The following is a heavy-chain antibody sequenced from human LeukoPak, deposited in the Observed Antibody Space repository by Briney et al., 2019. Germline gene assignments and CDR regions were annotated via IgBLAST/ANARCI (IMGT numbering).Heavy chain of an antibody. CDR2: ISYDGTNK. CDR1: GFTFSSYG. Sequence: QSGGSLRLSCAASGFTFSSYGMHWVRQAPGKGQEWVAVISYDGTNKYYADSVKGRFTISRDNSKNTLYLQMSRLRAEDTAVYYCARLEDRFLEWLGAFDIWGLGTMVTVSS. CDR3: ARLEDRFLEWLGAFDI. D-gene: IGHD3-3*01. J-gene: IGHJ3*02. V-gene: IGHV3-30*03.